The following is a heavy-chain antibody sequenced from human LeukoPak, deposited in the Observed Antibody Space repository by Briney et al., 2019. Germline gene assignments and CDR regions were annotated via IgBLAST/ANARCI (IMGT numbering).Heavy chain of an antibody. CDR3: ARDDSSGFLIDY. D-gene: IGHD3-22*01. V-gene: IGHV1-2*06. J-gene: IGHJ4*02. CDR1: GYTFTGYY. CDR2: INPNSGGT. Sequence: GASVKVSCKASGYTFTGYYMHWVRQAPGQGLEWMGRINPNSGGTNYAQKFQGRVTMTRDTSISTAYMELSRLRSDDTAVYYCARDDSSGFLIDYWGQGTLVTVSS.